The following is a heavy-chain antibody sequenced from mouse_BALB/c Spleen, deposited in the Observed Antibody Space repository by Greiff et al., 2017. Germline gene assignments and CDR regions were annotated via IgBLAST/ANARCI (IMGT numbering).Heavy chain of an antibody. J-gene: IGHJ4*01. CDR3: ARSRVYGSTYYYAMDY. CDR1: GFTFSSFG. CDR2: ISSGSSTI. D-gene: IGHD1-1*01. Sequence: DVMLVESGGGLVQPGGSRKLSCAASGFTFSSFGMHWVRQAPEKGLEWVAYISSGSSTIYYADTVKGRFTISRDNPKNTLFLQMTSLRSEDTAMYYCARSRVYGSTYYYAMDYWGQGTSVTVSS. V-gene: IGHV5-17*02.